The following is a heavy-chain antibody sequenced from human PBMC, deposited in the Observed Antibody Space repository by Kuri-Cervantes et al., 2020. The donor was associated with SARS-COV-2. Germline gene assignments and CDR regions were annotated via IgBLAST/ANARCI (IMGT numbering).Heavy chain of an antibody. V-gene: IGHV3-30-3*01. Sequence: GGSLRLSCAASGFTFSSYAMHWVRQAPGKGLEWVAVISYDGSNKYYADSVKGRFTISRDNSKNTLYLQMNSLRAEDTAVYYCARAVPRGIVGATYAFDIWGQGTMVTVSS. J-gene: IGHJ3*02. CDR1: GFTFSSYA. CDR3: ARAVPRGIVGATYAFDI. D-gene: IGHD1-26*01. CDR2: ISYDGSNK.